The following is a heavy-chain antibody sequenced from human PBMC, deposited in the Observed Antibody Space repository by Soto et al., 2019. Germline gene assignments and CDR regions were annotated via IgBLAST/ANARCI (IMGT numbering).Heavy chain of an antibody. Sequence: PWESLKISCKGSGYSFISYWIGWVRQMPGKGLELMGIIYPGDSDTRYSPSFQGQVTISADKSISTAYLQWSSLKASDTAMYYCARTAAAGKYYYGMDVWGQGTKVTVS. J-gene: IGHJ6*02. CDR1: GYSFISYW. CDR2: IYPGDSDT. CDR3: ARTAAAGKYYYGMDV. D-gene: IGHD6-13*01. V-gene: IGHV5-51*01.